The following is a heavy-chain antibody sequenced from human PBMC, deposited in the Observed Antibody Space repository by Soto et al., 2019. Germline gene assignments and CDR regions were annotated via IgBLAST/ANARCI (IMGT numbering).Heavy chain of an antibody. D-gene: IGHD2-2*01. V-gene: IGHV4-31*03. Sequence: QVQLQESGPGLVKPSQTLSLTCTVSGGSISSGGYYWSWIRQHPGKGLEWIGYIYYSGSTYYNPSLKSRVIISVDASKNQFSLKLSSVTAADTAVYYCARGVYCSRTSCYSPHDAFDIWGQGTMVTVSS. J-gene: IGHJ3*02. CDR3: ARGVYCSRTSCYSPHDAFDI. CDR2: IYYSGST. CDR1: GGSISSGGYY.